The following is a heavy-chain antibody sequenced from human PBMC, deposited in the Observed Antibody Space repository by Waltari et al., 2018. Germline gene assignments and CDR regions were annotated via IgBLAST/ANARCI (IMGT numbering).Heavy chain of an antibody. CDR3: ARVGAFDY. V-gene: IGHV3-7*01. CDR1: GFPFSSYW. Sequence: EVQLVESGGGLVQPGGSLRLSCAASGFPFSSYWMSWVRQAPGKGLEWVANIKQDGSEKYYVDSVKGRFTISRDNAKNSLYLQMNSLRAEDTAVYYCARVGAFDYWGQGTLVTVSS. CDR2: IKQDGSEK. J-gene: IGHJ4*02.